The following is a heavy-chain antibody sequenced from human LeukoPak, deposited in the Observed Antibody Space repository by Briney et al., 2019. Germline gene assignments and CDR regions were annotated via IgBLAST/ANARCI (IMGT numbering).Heavy chain of an antibody. V-gene: IGHV4-59*08. CDR1: GWPINSYY. D-gene: IGHD6-19*01. CDR3: ARGLTSGWYSPDFDY. J-gene: IGHJ4*02. CDR2: IYYSGSG. Sequence: PSETLSLTCTASGWPINSYYWTWIRQPPGKGLEWIGYIYYSGSGNYNPSLKSRVTMSVDQSKNQFSLNLSSVTAADTAVYYCARGLTSGWYSPDFDYWGQGTLVTVSS.